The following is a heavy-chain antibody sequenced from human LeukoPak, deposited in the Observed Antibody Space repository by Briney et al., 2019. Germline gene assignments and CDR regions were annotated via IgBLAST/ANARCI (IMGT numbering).Heavy chain of an antibody. CDR2: ISSGSSYT. Sequence: GGSLRLSCAASGFRFSDYYMSWIRQAPGKGLEWVSYISSGSSYTNYADSVKGRFTISRDNAKNSLYLQMNSLRAEDTAVYYCARAGTAVDVDYWGQGTLVTVSS. J-gene: IGHJ4*02. V-gene: IGHV3-11*05. CDR1: GFRFSDYY. D-gene: IGHD5-18*01. CDR3: ARAGTAVDVDY.